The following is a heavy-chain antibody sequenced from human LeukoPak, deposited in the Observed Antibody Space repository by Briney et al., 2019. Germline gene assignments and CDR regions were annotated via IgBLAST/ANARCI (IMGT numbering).Heavy chain of an antibody. CDR2: ISYDGGNK. CDR1: GFTFSSYA. V-gene: IGHV3-30-3*01. Sequence: GGPLRLSCAASGFTFSSYAMHWVRQAPGKGLEWVAVISYDGGNKYYADSVKGRFTISRDNSKNTLYLQMNSLRAEDTAVYYCARVLLQWELLYDLDYWGQGTLVTVSS. D-gene: IGHD1-26*01. CDR3: ARVLLQWELLYDLDY. J-gene: IGHJ4*02.